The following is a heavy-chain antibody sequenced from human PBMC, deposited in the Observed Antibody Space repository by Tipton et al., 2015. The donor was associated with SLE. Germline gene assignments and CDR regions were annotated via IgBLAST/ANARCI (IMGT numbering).Heavy chain of an antibody. CDR3: ARVKGDSGSYLADY. J-gene: IGHJ4*02. Sequence: TLSLTCTVSGGSISSYYWSWIRQPPGKGLEWIGYIYYSGSTNYNPSLKSRVTISVDTSKNQFSLKLSSVTAADTAVYYCARVKGDSGSYLADYWGQGTLVTVSS. D-gene: IGHD1-26*01. V-gene: IGHV4-59*08. CDR1: GGSISSYY. CDR2: IYYSGST.